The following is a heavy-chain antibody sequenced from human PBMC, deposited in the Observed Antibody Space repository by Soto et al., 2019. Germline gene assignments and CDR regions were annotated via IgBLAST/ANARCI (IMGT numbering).Heavy chain of an antibody. CDR2: IKQDEGEK. CDR3: ASDRFRGTYYLRGVTYFFEE. Sequence: GGSLRLSCVTYGLTFTDYWMSWVRQAPGKGLEWVANIKQDEGEKNYLDSVKGRFTISRDNAKNSLYLQMNSLGAEDTAVYYCASDRFRGTYYLRGVTYFFEEWGQGAPVTVSS. V-gene: IGHV3-7*03. J-gene: IGHJ4*02. D-gene: IGHD1-26*01. CDR1: GLTFTDYW.